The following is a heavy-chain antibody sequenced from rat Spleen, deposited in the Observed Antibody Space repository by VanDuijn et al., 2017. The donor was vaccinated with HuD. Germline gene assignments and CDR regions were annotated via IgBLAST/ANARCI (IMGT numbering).Heavy chain of an antibody. Sequence: EVQLVESGGGLVRPGRSLKLSCAASGFTFSNYDMAWVRQAPTKGLEWVASISPSGGSTYYRDSVKGRFTVSRDNAKSTLYLQMNSLRSEDTATYYCARHGLGSWYFDFWGPGTMVTVSS. CDR1: GFTFSNYD. J-gene: IGHJ1*01. CDR2: ISPSGGST. CDR3: ARHGLGSWYFDF. D-gene: IGHD5-1*01. V-gene: IGHV5-25*01.